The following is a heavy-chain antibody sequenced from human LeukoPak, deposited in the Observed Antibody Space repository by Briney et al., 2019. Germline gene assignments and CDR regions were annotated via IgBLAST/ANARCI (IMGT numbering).Heavy chain of an antibody. CDR3: ARSVRPRITMVRGVPGEYWFDP. J-gene: IGHJ5*02. D-gene: IGHD3-10*01. CDR2: IYHSGST. Sequence: PSGTLSLTCAVSGGSISSSNWWSWVRQPPGKGLEWIGEIYHSGSTNYNPSLKSRVTISVDTSKNQFSLKLSSVTAADTAVYYCARSVRPRITMVRGVPGEYWFDPWGQGTLVTVSS. V-gene: IGHV4-4*02. CDR1: GGSISSSNW.